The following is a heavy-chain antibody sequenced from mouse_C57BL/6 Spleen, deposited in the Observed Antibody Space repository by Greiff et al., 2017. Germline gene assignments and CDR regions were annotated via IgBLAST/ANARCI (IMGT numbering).Heavy chain of an antibody. CDR1: GFSLTSYA. CDR3: ARGNYGNTAWFAY. V-gene: IGHV2-9-1*01. J-gene: IGHJ3*01. CDR2: IWTGGGT. Sequence: QVQLKESGPGLVAPSQSLSITCTVSGFSLTSYAISWVRPPPGKGLDWIGVIWTGGGTNYNSALKSRLSISKDNSKSHVFLKMNSLQTDDTARYYCARGNYGNTAWFAYWGQGTLVTVSA. D-gene: IGHD2-1*01.